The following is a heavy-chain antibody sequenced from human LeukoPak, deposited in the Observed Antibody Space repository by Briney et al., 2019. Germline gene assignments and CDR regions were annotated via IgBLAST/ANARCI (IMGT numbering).Heavy chain of an antibody. J-gene: IGHJ4*02. CDR1: GGSISSGGYY. V-gene: IGHV4-61*08. CDR3: ARATPTYCGGDCYSHYFDY. CDR2: IYYSGST. Sequence: PSQTLSLTCTVSGGSISSGGYYWSWIRQPPGKGLEWIGYIYYSGSTNYNPSLKSRVTISVDTSKNQFSLKLSSVTAADTAVYYCARATPTYCGGDCYSHYFDYWGQGTLVTVSS. D-gene: IGHD2-21*01.